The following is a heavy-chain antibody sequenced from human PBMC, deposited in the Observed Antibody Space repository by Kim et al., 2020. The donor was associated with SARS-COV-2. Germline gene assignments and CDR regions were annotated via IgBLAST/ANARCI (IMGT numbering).Heavy chain of an antibody. Sequence: ASVKVSCKASGYTFTSYAMHWVRQAPGQRLEWMGWINAGNGNTKYSQKFQGRVTITRDTSASTAYMELSSLRSEDTAVYYCARGGGGYVGYYYYGMDVWGQGTTVTVSS. V-gene: IGHV1-3*01. D-gene: IGHD5-12*01. CDR3: ARGGGGYVGYYYYGMDV. J-gene: IGHJ6*02. CDR1: GYTFTSYA. CDR2: INAGNGNT.